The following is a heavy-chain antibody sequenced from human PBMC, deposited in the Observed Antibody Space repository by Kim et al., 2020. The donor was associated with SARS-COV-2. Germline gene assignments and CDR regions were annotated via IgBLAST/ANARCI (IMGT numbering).Heavy chain of an antibody. CDR2: IYYSGST. CDR3: ARHDPQWLRFEGYFDY. D-gene: IGHD5-12*01. V-gene: IGHV4-39*01. J-gene: IGHJ4*02. CDR1: GGSISSSSYY. Sequence: SETLSLTCTVSGGSISSSSYYWGWIRQPPGKGLEWIGSIYYSGSTYYNPSLKSRVTISVDTSKNQFSLKLSSVTAADMAVYYCARHDPQWLRFEGYFDYWGQGTLVTVSS.